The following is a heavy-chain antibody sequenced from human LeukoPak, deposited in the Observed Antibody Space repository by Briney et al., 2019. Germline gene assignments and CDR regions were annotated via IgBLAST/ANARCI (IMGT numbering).Heavy chain of an antibody. CDR3: VRGRGSYGWFDP. D-gene: IGHD3-10*01. CDR1: GFTSSSYW. Sequence: GGSLRLSCAASGFTSSSYWIHWVRHAPGKGLVWVSRVSGDGTARNYADSVKGRFTISRDDAKNTVDLQMNSLRGEDTAVYYCVRGRGSYGWFDPWGQGTLVTVSS. J-gene: IGHJ5*02. CDR2: VSGDGTAR. V-gene: IGHV3-74*01.